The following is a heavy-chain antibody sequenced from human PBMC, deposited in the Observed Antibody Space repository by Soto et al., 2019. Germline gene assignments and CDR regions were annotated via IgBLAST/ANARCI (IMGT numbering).Heavy chain of an antibody. J-gene: IGHJ2*01. D-gene: IGHD6-19*01. CDR3: TRPYAVAGRDFDL. CDR1: GFTFSGSA. CDR2: IRSKANSYAT. Sequence: EVQLVESGGGLVQPGGSLKLSCAASGFTFSGSAMHWVRQASGKGLEWVGRIRSKANSYATAYAASVKGRFTISRDDSKNTAYRQRNSLKAEDTAVYYCTRPYAVAGRDFDLWGRGTLVTVSS. V-gene: IGHV3-73*01.